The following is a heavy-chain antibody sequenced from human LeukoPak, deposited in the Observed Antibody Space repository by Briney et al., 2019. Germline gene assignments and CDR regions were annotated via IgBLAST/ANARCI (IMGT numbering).Heavy chain of an antibody. Sequence: GESLKISCKGSGYSFSSYWIAWVRQMPGRGLEWMGIIYPGDSDTRYSPSFQGQVTISADKSISTAYLQWSSLKASDTAVYYCARRAGDYSHPYDYWGQGTLVTVSS. CDR2: IYPGDSDT. CDR3: ARRAGDYSHPYDY. CDR1: GYSFSSYW. D-gene: IGHD3-22*01. J-gene: IGHJ4*02. V-gene: IGHV5-51*01.